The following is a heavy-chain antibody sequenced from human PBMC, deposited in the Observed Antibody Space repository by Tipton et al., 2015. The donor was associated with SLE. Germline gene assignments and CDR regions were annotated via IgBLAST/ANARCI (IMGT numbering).Heavy chain of an antibody. D-gene: IGHD7-27*01. V-gene: IGHV3-72*01. CDR3: ARDNWGLDS. J-gene: IGHJ4*02. Sequence: SLRLSCVASGFIFSYYYMDWVRQAPGKGLEWVGRTRKKGDTYTTEYAASVQGTFTISRDDSQNSLYLQMSSLKTEDTAVYYCARDNWGLDSWGQGTLVTVSS. CDR2: TRKKGDTYTT. CDR1: GFIFSYYY.